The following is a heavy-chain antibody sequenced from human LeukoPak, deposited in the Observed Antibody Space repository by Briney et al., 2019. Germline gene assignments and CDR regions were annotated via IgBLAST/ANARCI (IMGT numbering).Heavy chain of an antibody. CDR3: ARDHVGAIDY. J-gene: IGHJ4*02. Sequence: ASVKVSCKASGYTFASYGISWVRQAPGQGLEWMGWISAYDGNTNYAQKLQGRVTMTTDASTSIAYMELSSLRSEDTAVYYCARDHVGAIDYWGQGTLVTVSS. D-gene: IGHD1-26*01. CDR2: ISAYDGNT. CDR1: GYTFASYG. V-gene: IGHV1-18*01.